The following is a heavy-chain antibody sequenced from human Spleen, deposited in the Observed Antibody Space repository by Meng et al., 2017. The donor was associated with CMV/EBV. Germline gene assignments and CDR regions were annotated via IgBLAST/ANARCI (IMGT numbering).Heavy chain of an antibody. CDR2: MSHSGST. CDR1: DDSISSSY. CDR3: VRDRRRYSSSSGNYYNYGMDV. J-gene: IGHJ6*02. Sequence: GSLRLSCTVSDDSISSSYWTWIRQPPGKGLEWIGHMSHSGSTNYNPSLKRRVSISVDTSKNQFSLKLRSVTAADTAEYYCVRDRRRYSSSSGNYYNYGMDVWGQGTTVTVSS. V-gene: IGHV4-59*01. D-gene: IGHD6-6*01.